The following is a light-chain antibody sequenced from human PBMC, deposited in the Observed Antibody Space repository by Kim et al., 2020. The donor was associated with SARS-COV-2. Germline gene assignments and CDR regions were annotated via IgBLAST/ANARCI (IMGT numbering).Light chain of an antibody. CDR3: NSRDSNNNVL. CDR1: SPRSLY. J-gene: IGLJ2*01. CDR2: CKN. Sequence: VVLGHPVRFTCQGVSPRSLYSTRYQQKPGLAPILDIYCKNNRPSGIPGRFSGSSAGNTASLPTAGTQTDYDTDYYGNSRDSNNNVLFGEGNQLTVL. V-gene: IGLV3-19*01.